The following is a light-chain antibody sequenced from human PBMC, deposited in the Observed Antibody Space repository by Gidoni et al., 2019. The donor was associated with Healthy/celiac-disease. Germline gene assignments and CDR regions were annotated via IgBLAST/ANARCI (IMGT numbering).Light chain of an antibody. CDR3: QSADSSGTYRGV. V-gene: IGLV3-25*03. Sequence: SYELTQPPSVAVSPGQTARITCSGDALPKQSAYWYQQKPGQAPVLVISKDSERPSGIPERFSGSSSGTTVTLTISGVQAEDEADYYCQSADSSGTYRGVFGGGTKLTVL. CDR2: KDS. J-gene: IGLJ3*02. CDR1: ALPKQS.